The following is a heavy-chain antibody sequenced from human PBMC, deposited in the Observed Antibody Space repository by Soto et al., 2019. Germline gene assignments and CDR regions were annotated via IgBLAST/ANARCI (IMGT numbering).Heavy chain of an antibody. CDR3: ARGLVPPLTVEHDAFDI. CDR1: GYTFTSYD. V-gene: IGHV1-8*01. D-gene: IGHD7-27*01. J-gene: IGHJ3*02. Sequence: ASVKVSCKASGYTFTSYDINWVRQATGQGLEWMGWMNPNSGNTGYAQKFQGRVTMTRNTSISTAYMELSSLRSEDTAVYYCARGLVPPLTVEHDAFDIWGQGTMVT. CDR2: MNPNSGNT.